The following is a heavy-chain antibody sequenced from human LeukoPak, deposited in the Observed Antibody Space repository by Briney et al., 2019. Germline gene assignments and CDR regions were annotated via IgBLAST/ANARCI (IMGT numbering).Heavy chain of an antibody. CDR1: GYTLTELS. Sequence: ASVTVSCKVSGYTLTELSMHWVRQAPGKGLEWMGGFDPEDGETIYPQKFQGRVTMTEDTSTDTAYMELSSLRSEDTAVYYCATGGYSYGYSDYWGQGTLVTVSS. V-gene: IGHV1-24*01. D-gene: IGHD5-18*01. CDR3: ATGGYSYGYSDY. CDR2: FDPEDGET. J-gene: IGHJ4*02.